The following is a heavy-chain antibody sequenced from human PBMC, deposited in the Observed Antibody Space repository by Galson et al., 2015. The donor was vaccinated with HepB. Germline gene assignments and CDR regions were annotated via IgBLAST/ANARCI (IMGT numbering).Heavy chain of an antibody. V-gene: IGHV3-23*01. CDR1: GFTFSSYA. J-gene: IGHJ4*02. CDR3: AKDGIMVANNPYHFHY. D-gene: IGHD2-15*01. CDR2: ITSSGGNS. Sequence: SLRLSCAASGFTFSSYAIMWVRQAPGKGLEWVSSITSSGGNSYYTDSVKGRFTVSRDNSKNTLLLQLNRLRAEDTAMYFCAKDGIMVANNPYHFHYWGQGTLVTVSS.